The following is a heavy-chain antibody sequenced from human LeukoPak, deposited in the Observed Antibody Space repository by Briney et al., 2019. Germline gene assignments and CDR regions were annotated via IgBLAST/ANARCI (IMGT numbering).Heavy chain of an antibody. CDR2: IGGSGGNT. Sequence: PEGSLRLSCAASGVTFKNYAMSWVRQAPGKGLDWVSTIGGSGGNTYYADSVKGRFTISRDNSKNTLYLQMNSLRAEDTAVYYCATRRDAYNYFDYWGQGTLVTVSS. D-gene: IGHD3-16*01. V-gene: IGHV3-23*01. CDR3: ATRRDAYNYFDY. J-gene: IGHJ4*02. CDR1: GVTFKNYA.